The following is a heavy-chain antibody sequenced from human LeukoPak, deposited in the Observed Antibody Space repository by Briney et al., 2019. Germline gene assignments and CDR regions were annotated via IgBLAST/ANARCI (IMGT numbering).Heavy chain of an antibody. CDR1: GFSLSTSGMC. CDR3: QLDYGHDMTLYYYGMDV. CDR2: IDWDDDK. D-gene: IGHD4-17*01. V-gene: IGHV2-70*11. J-gene: IGHJ6*02. Sequence: SGPTLVNPTQTLTLTCTFSGFSLSTSGMCVSWIRQPPGKALEWLARIDWDDDKYYSTSLKTRLTISKDTSKNQVVLTMTNMDPVDTATYYCQLDYGHDMTLYYYGMDVWGQGTTVTVSS.